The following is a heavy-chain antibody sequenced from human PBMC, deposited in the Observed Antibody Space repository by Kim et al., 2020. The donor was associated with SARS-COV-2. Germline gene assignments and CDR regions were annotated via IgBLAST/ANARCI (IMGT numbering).Heavy chain of an antibody. D-gene: IGHD4-17*01. J-gene: IGHJ4*02. V-gene: IGHV3-23*01. Sequence: YYADSVKGRFTISRDNSKNTLYLQMNSLRAEDTAVYYCAKVAYGDYVFDYWGQGTLVTVSS. CDR3: AKVAYGDYVFDY.